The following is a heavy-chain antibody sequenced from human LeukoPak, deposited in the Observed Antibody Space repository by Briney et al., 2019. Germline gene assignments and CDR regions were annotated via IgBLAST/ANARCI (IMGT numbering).Heavy chain of an antibody. V-gene: IGHV4-39*07. CDR3: ARESHSVLRYSDLVNDY. Sequence: PSETLSLTCTVSGGSISSSSYYWGWIRQPPGKGLEWIGSIYYSGSTYYNPSLKSRVTISVDTSKNQFSLKLSSVTAADTAVYYCARESHSVLRYSDLVNDYWGQGTLVTVSS. J-gene: IGHJ4*02. D-gene: IGHD3-9*01. CDR1: GGSISSSSYY. CDR2: IYYSGST.